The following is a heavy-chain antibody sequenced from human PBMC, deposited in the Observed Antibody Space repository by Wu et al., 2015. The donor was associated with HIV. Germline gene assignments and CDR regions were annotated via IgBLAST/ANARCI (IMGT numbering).Heavy chain of an antibody. J-gene: IGHJ3*02. V-gene: IGHV1-69*12. Sequence: QVRLVQSGAEVKRPGSSVKVSCKASGGTFSNYAITWVRQAPGQGLEWMGGIITIFGIANYAQKFQDRVTILADASTSTAYMEVSSLRSEDTAVYYCARSFSETGSWYNRPLNAFEIWGQGTMVTVSS. CDR3: ARSFSETGSWYNRPLNAFEI. D-gene: IGHD6-13*01. CDR2: IITIFGIA. CDR1: GGTFSNYA.